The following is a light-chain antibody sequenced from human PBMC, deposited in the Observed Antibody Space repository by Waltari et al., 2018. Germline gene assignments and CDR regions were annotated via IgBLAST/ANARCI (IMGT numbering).Light chain of an antibody. Sequence: DIQMTQSPSTLSTSVGDRVTITCRASQTINNWLAWYQQNPGEAPKLLIFDASSLHGGVPSGFSGSGSGTEFTLTISSLQPDDFATYYCQQYHFYPYTFGQWNKLE. CDR1: QTINNW. CDR3: QQYHFYPYT. J-gene: IGKJ2*01. CDR2: DAS. V-gene: IGKV1-5*01.